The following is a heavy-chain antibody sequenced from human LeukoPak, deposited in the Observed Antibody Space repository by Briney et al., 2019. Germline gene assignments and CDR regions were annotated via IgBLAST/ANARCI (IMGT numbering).Heavy chain of an antibody. CDR3: ARDQNLYYGMDV. CDR2: ISSSSSYI. V-gene: IGHV3-21*01. Sequence: GGSLRLSCAASGFTFSSYSMNWVRQAPGKGLEWVSSISSSSSYIYYADSVKGRFTISRDNAKNSLYLQMNSLRAEDTAVYYCARDQNLYYGMDVWGQGTTVTVSS. CDR1: GFTFSSYS. J-gene: IGHJ6*02.